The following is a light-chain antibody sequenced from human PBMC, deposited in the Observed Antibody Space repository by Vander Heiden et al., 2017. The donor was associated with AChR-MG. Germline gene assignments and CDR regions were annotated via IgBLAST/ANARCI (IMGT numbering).Light chain of an antibody. J-gene: IGKJ2*01. Sequence: DIHLTQSTSLLSASVGDRVTITCRASQGISSYLAWYQQKPGKAPQLLIHSASALQSGVPSRFSGSGSGTDFTLTISSLQPEDFATYYCQQLNSFPYTSGQGTKLEIK. CDR1: QGISSY. CDR3: QQLNSFPYT. CDR2: SAS. V-gene: IGKV1-9*01.